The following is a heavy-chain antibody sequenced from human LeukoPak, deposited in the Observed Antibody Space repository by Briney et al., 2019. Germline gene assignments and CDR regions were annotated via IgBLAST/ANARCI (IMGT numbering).Heavy chain of an antibody. CDR2: IGSRGATI. D-gene: IGHD3-10*01. Sequence: GGSLRLSCAASGFTFSNYEMNWVRQAPGKGLDWVSYIGSRGATIYYADSVKGRFTISRDNAKNSLYLQMNSLRAEDTAVYYCARVSSESYGYYYMDIWGKGTTVTVSS. CDR1: GFTFSNYE. CDR3: ARVSSESYGYYYMDI. J-gene: IGHJ6*03. V-gene: IGHV3-48*03.